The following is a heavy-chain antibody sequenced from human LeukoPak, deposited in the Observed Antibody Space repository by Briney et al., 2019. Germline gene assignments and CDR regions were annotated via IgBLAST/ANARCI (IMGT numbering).Heavy chain of an antibody. V-gene: IGHV1-2*02. D-gene: IGHD5-18*01. CDR3: ARAGGKLWRFQYFDY. CDR1: GYTFTGYY. J-gene: IGHJ4*02. CDR2: INPNSGGT. Sequence: ASVKVSCKASGYTFTGYYMHWVREAPGQGLEWMGWINPNSGGTNYAQKFQGRVTMTRDTSISTAYMELSRLRSDDTAVYYCARAGGKLWRFQYFDYWGQGTLVTASS.